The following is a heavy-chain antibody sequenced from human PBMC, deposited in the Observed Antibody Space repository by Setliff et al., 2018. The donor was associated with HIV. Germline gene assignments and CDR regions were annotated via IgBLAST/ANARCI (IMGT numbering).Heavy chain of an antibody. CDR3: ARETERWYSSSSGRAFDI. Sequence: ASVKVSCKASEYTFTSYNINWVRQATGQGPEWMGWMNPNSGNTGYAQKFQGRVTITRNTFISPAYMELSSLRSEDTAVYYCARETERWYSSSSGRAFDIWGQGTVVTVSS. J-gene: IGHJ3*02. CDR1: EYTFTSYN. D-gene: IGHD6-6*01. V-gene: IGHV1-8*03. CDR2: MNPNSGNT.